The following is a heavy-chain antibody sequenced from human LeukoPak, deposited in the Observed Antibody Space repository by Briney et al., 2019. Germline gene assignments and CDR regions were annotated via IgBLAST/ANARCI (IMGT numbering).Heavy chain of an antibody. CDR2: INYSGST. CDR3: ARRGVVVAGIERMDAFDI. CDR1: VGSFSGNC. Sequence: PSETLSLTCAVYVGSFSGNCWSWIRQPPGKGLEWLGGINYSGSTNYNPSLKSRVTISLDTSKNQFSLKLSSVTAADTAVYYCARRGVVVAGIERMDAFDIWGQGTMVTVSS. J-gene: IGHJ3*02. V-gene: IGHV4-34*01. D-gene: IGHD6-19*01.